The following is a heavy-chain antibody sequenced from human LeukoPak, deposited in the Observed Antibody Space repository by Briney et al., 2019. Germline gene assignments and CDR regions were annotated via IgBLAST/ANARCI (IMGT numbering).Heavy chain of an antibody. CDR2: ISAYNGNT. J-gene: IGHJ4*02. D-gene: IGHD3-22*01. CDR1: GYTFTSYG. Sequence: ASVKVSCKASGYTFTSYGISWVRQAPGQGLEWMGWISAYNGNTNYAQKLQGRVTMTTDTSTSTAYMELRSLRSDDTAVYYCAITTKDYYDSSGYYTLDYWGQGTLATVSS. V-gene: IGHV1-18*01. CDR3: AITTKDYYDSSGYYTLDY.